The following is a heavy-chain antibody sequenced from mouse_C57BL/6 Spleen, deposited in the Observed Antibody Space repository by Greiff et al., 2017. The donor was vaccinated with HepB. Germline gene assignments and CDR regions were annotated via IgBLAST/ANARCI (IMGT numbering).Heavy chain of an antibody. CDR1: GYTFTEYT. D-gene: IGHD1-1*01. CDR3: ARHEGYYYGSSPYWYFDV. J-gene: IGHJ1*03. Sequence: VQLQQSGAELVKPGASVKLSCKASGYTFTEYTIHWVKQRSGQGLEWIGWFYPGSGSIKYNEKFKDKATLTADKSSSTVYMELSRLTSEDSAVYFCARHEGYYYGSSPYWYFDVWGTGTTVTVSS. CDR2: FYPGSGSI. V-gene: IGHV1-62-2*01.